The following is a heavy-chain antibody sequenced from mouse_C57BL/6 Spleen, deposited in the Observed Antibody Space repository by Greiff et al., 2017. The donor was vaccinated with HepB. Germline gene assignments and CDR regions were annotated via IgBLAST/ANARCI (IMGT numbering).Heavy chain of an antibody. D-gene: IGHD1-1*01. CDR1: GYAFSSYW. V-gene: IGHV1-80*01. J-gene: IGHJ2*01. Sequence: QVQLQQSGAELVKPGASVKISCKASGYAFSSYWMNWVKQRPGKGLEWIGQIYPGDGDTNYNGKFKGKATLTADKSSSTAYMQLSSLTSEDSAVYFCASEGTTVAFDYWGQGTTLTVSS. CDR2: IYPGDGDT. CDR3: ASEGTTVAFDY.